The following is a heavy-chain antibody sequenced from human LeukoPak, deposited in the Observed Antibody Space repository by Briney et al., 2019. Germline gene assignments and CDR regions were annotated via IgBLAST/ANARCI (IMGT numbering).Heavy chain of an antibody. V-gene: IGHV3-7*01. D-gene: IGHD6-19*01. CDR3: ARDTSSGPQQDAFDI. CDR1: GFTFSHYY. Sequence: GGSLRLSCAASGFTFSHYYMSWVRQAPGKGLEWVANIKQDGSEQFYLDSVKGRFTISRDNAKNSLYLQMNSLRAEDTAVYYCARDTSSGPQQDAFDIWGQGTMVTVSS. CDR2: IKQDGSEQ. J-gene: IGHJ3*02.